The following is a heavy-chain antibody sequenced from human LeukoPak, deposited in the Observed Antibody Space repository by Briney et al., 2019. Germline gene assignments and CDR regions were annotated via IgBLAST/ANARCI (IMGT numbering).Heavy chain of an antibody. CDR1: GFTFSSYA. CDR2: ISGSGGST. J-gene: IGHJ5*02. D-gene: IGHD3-3*01. Sequence: PGGSLRLSCAASGFTFSSYAMSWVRQAPGKGLEWVSAISGSGGSTYYADSVKGRFTISRDNSKNTLYLQMNSLRAEDTAVYYCAKVPPHYDFWSGYPFWFDPWGQGTLVTVSS. CDR3: AKVPPHYDFWSGYPFWFDP. V-gene: IGHV3-23*01.